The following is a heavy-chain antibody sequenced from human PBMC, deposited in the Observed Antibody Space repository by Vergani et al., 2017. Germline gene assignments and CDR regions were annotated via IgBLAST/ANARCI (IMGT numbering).Heavy chain of an antibody. J-gene: IGHJ5*02. Sequence: QVQLQESGPGLVKPSETLSLTCTVSGGSISSYYWSWIRQPPGKGLEWIGYIYYSGSTNYNPSLKSRVTISVDTSKNQFSLKLSSVTAADTAVYYCAREVPNRDFWSGCISGPWGQGTLVTVSS. D-gene: IGHD3-3*01. V-gene: IGHV4-59*01. CDR3: AREVPNRDFWSGCISGP. CDR1: GGSISSYY. CDR2: IYYSGST.